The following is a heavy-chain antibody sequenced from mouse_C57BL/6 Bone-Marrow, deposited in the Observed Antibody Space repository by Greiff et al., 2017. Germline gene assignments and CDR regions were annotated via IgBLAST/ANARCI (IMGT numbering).Heavy chain of an antibody. V-gene: IGHV1-80*01. CDR2: IYPGEGDT. CDR3: SRGGGYPDY. Sequence: VQLQQSGAELVKPGASVKISCKASGYAFSSYWMNWVKQRPGKGLEWIGQIYPGEGDTNYNGKFKGKATLTAHKSSSTAYMQRSSLSSEDSAVYFCSRGGGYPDYWGQGPPPTVSS. D-gene: IGHD2-2*01. CDR1: GYAFSSYW. J-gene: IGHJ2*01.